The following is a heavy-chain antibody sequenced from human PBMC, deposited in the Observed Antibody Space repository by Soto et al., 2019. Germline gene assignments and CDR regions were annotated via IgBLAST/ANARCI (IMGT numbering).Heavy chain of an antibody. Sequence: PGESLKISCVGSGYTFTTYWVAWVRQMPGKGLGWMGIFYPGDSVTRYSPSFQGQVTISADKSISTAYLQWSSLKASDTAIYYCARGGKGGSHFYGMDVWGQGTTVTVSS. J-gene: IGHJ6*02. V-gene: IGHV5-51*01. D-gene: IGHD1-26*01. CDR1: GYTFTTYW. CDR2: FYPGDSVT. CDR3: ARGGKGGSHFYGMDV.